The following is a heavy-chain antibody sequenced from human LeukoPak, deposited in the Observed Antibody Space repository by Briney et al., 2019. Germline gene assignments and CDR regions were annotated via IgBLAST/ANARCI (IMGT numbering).Heavy chain of an antibody. CDR2: IYSGGST. D-gene: IGHD5-24*01. CDR1: GFTFSRYE. J-gene: IGHJ5*02. Sequence: GGSLRLSCAASGFTFSRYELNWVRQAPGKGLEWVSVIYSGGSTYYADSVKGRFTISRDNSKNTLYLQMNSLRAEDTAVYYCARGSRDGYGMFDPWGQGTLVTVSS. V-gene: IGHV3-66*01. CDR3: ARGSRDGYGMFDP.